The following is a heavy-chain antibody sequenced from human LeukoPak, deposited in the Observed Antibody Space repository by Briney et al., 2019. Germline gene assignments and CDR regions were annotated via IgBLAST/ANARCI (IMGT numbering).Heavy chain of an antibody. Sequence: GSLRLSCAASGFAFSSYGMTWVRQAPGKGLEWVSVISGSGDSRDYADSVKGRFTISRDNSKNTLWLQMNNLRGEDTAVYYCARKGGTRFDFWRGYGYWGQGILVTVSS. D-gene: IGHD3-3*01. CDR1: GFAFSSYG. V-gene: IGHV3-23*01. CDR2: ISGSGDSR. CDR3: ARKGGTRFDFWRGYGY. J-gene: IGHJ4*02.